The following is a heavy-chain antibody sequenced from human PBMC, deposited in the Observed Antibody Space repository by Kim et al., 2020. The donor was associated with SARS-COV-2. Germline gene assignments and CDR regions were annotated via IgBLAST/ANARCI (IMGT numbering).Heavy chain of an antibody. CDR1: GFTFSSYS. CDR2: ISSSSSYI. Sequence: GGSLRLSCAASGFTFSSYSMNWVRQAPGKGLEWVSSISSSSSYIYYADSVKGRFTISRDNAKNSLYLQMNSLRAEDTAVYYCARSLGIAGLDRYYGMDVWGQGTTVTVSS. D-gene: IGHD6-13*01. J-gene: IGHJ6*02. V-gene: IGHV3-21*01. CDR3: ARSLGIAGLDRYYGMDV.